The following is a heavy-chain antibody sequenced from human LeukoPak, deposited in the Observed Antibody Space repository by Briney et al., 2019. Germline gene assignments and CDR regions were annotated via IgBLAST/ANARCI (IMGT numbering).Heavy chain of an antibody. CDR2: ISASTSTI. J-gene: IGHJ6*03. V-gene: IGHV3-48*04. CDR1: GFTFSSYS. D-gene: IGHD2-15*01. Sequence: GGSLRLPCAASGFTFSSYSMNWVRQAPGKGLEWVSYISASTSTIYYADSVKGRFTISRDNAKNSLYLQMNSLRAEDTAVYYCARDIVEGYYYYYMDVWGKGTTVTVSS. CDR3: ARDIVEGYYYYYMDV.